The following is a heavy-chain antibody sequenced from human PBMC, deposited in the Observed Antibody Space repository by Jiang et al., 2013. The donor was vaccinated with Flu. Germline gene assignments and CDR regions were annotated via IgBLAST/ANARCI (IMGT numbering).Heavy chain of an antibody. J-gene: IGHJ4*02. CDR1: GVSISRYY. Sequence: GPGLVRPSETLSLTCAVSGVSISRYYLSWIRQPPGKGLEWIGYINYSGSTNYNPSLESRVTMSVDTSKNQFSLNLSSMTAADTAVYYCVGSTWWLAFEYWGQGALVTVSS. D-gene: IGHD6-19*01. V-gene: IGHV4-59*08. CDR3: VGSTWWLAFEY. CDR2: INYSGST.